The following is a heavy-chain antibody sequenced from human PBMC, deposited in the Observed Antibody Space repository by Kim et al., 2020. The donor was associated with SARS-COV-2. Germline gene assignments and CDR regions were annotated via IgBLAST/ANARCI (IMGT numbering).Heavy chain of an antibody. V-gene: IGHV3-13*05. J-gene: IGHJ6*02. D-gene: IGHD6-13*01. CDR1: GFTFSSYD. CDR2: IGTAGDP. Sequence: GGSLRLSCAASGFTFSSYDMHWVRQATGKGLEWVSAIGTAGDPYYPGSVKGRFTISSENAKNSLYLQMNSLRAGDTAVYYCARGGAAAGPHPYYYGMDVWGQGTTVTVSS. CDR3: ARGGAAAGPHPYYYGMDV.